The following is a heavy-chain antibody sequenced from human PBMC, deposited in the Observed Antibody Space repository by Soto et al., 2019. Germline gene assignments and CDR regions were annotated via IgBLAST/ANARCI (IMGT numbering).Heavy chain of an antibody. Sequence: QVQLMQSGAEVKKPGASVKVSCKASGDTFTDYYIHWVRQAPGQGLEWMGTVNPSGGHTTYAQHFLGRVTMTRDTSTSTPYMELTSLTSDDTAIYYCARGGHVVVVTAALDYWGQGTLGTVSS. CDR3: ARGGHVVVVTAALDY. CDR1: GDTFTDYY. V-gene: IGHV1-46*01. CDR2: VNPSGGHT. J-gene: IGHJ4*02. D-gene: IGHD2-21*02.